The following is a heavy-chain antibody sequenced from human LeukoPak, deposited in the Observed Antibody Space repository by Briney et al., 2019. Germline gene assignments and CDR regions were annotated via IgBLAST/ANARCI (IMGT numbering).Heavy chain of an antibody. V-gene: IGHV3-48*01. Sequence: GGSLALSCAAPGFIFSGYGMNWGRQAPGKGVGFILFIRSPSGGTIYYADSVKGRFTISRDNAKNSVYLQMNSLRAEDTAVYYCARDRGYCSGGTCYASFDHWGQGTLVTVSS. CDR3: ARDRGYCSGGTCYASFDH. CDR2: IRSPSGGTI. J-gene: IGHJ4*02. D-gene: IGHD2-15*01. CDR1: GFIFSGYG.